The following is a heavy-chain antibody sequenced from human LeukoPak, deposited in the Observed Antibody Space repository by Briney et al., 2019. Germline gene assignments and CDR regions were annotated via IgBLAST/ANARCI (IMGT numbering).Heavy chain of an antibody. CDR3: AREGREMARAPRYFDY. V-gene: IGHV5-10-1*01. CDR2: IDPSDSYT. CDR1: AYSFTTYW. J-gene: IGHJ4*02. D-gene: IGHD5-24*01. Sequence: GESLRISCKASAYSFTTYWTTWVRQMPGKGMEWMGWIDPSDSYTNYSPSFQGHVTISSDKSVSTAYLQWSGLKASDTAMYYCAREGREMARAPRYFDYWGQGTLVTVSS.